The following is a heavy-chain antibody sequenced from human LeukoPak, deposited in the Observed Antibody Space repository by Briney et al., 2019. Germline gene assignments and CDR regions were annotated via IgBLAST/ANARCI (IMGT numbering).Heavy chain of an antibody. J-gene: IGHJ6*02. Sequence: ASVKVSCKASGYTFTSYDINWVRQATGQGLEWMGWMNPNSGNTGYARKFQGRVTMTRNTSISTAYMELSSLRSEDTAVYYCARVRQLLWFGELTYYYGMDVWGQGTTVTVSS. D-gene: IGHD3-10*01. CDR1: GYTFTSYD. CDR3: ARVRQLLWFGELTYYYGMDV. V-gene: IGHV1-8*01. CDR2: MNPNSGNT.